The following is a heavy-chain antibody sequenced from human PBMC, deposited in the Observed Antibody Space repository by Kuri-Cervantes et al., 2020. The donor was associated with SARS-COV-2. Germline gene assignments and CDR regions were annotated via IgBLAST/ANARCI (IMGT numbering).Heavy chain of an antibody. J-gene: IGHJ4*02. D-gene: IGHD3-22*01. V-gene: IGHV3-30*03. CDR1: GFTFSSYA. Sequence: GGSLRLSCAASGFTFSSYAMSWVRQAPGKGLEWVAVISYDGSNKYYADSVKGRFTISRDNSKNTLYLQMNSLRAEDTAVYYCARAHYYYDSSGYYPLDYWGQGTLVTVSS. CDR2: ISYDGSNK. CDR3: ARAHYYYDSSGYYPLDY.